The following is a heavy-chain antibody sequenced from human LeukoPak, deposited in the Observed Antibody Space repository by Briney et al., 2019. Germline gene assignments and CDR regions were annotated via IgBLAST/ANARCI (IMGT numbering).Heavy chain of an antibody. CDR2: IYRDGST. J-gene: IGHJ4*02. Sequence: GGSLRLSCAASGFTFDDYAMHWVRQAPGKGLEWVSVIYRDGSTYYADSVKGRFTISRDNSKNTLYLQMNSLRAEDTAVYYCAKTGGPWDWGQGALVTVSS. D-gene: IGHD7-27*01. V-gene: IGHV3-53*01. CDR1: GFTFDDYA. CDR3: AKTGGPWD.